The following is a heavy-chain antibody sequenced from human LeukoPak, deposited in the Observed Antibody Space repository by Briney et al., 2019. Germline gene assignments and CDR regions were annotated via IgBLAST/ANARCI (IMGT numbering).Heavy chain of an antibody. CDR3: ARDFWLAG. D-gene: IGHD5-12*01. V-gene: IGHV4-61*01. CDR1: GGSVSSGSYY. J-gene: IGHJ4*02. Sequence: PSVTLSLTCTVSGGSVSSGSYYWSWIRQPPGKGLEWIGYIYYSGSTNYNPSLKSRVTISVDTSKNQFSLKLSSVTAADTAVYYCARDFWLAGWGQGTLVTVSS. CDR2: IYYSGST.